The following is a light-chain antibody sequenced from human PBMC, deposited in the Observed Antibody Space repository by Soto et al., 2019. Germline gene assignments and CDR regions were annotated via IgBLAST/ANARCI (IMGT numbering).Light chain of an antibody. CDR3: QQYDKWPSIT. CDR1: QRVSSN. J-gene: IGKJ5*01. CDR2: GAS. Sequence: IVMTQSPAILSVSPGEGATLSCRASQRVSSNVAWYQQKPGQAPRLLIYGASTRATGIPVRFSGSGSGTEFTLSISSLQSEDFAVYYCQQYDKWPSITFGQGTRLEIK. V-gene: IGKV3-15*01.